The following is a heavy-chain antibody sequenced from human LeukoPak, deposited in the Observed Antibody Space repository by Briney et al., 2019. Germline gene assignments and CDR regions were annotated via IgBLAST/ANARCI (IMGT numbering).Heavy chain of an antibody. CDR3: ASTTNWAAATGYYFDY. V-gene: IGHV3-74*01. D-gene: IGHD6-13*01. Sequence: GGPLRLSCAASGFSFSTYWMHWVRQAPGKGLVWVSRINSDGSTTTYADSVKGRFTISRDNAKNTLYLQMNSLRAEDTALYYCASTTNWAAATGYYFDYWGQGTLVTVSS. CDR1: GFSFSTYW. J-gene: IGHJ4*02. CDR2: INSDGSTT.